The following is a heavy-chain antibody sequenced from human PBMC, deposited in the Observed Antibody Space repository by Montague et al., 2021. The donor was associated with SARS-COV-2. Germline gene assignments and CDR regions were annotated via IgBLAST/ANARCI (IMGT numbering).Heavy chain of an antibody. CDR3: ARAPYSSGFYGMDV. V-gene: IGHV6-1*01. CDR2: TYHRSKWYL. J-gene: IGHJ6*02. CDR1: GDSVSSKDAA. Sequence: CAISGDSVSSKDAAWNWIRQSPSRGLEWLGWTYHRSKWYLDYAVAVKGRITINADTSRNQFSLQLNSVTPEDTAVYYCARAPYSSGFYGMDVWGQGTTVTVSS. D-gene: IGHD3-22*01.